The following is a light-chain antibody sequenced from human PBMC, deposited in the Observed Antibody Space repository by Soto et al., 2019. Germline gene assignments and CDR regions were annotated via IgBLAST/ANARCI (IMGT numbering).Light chain of an antibody. CDR2: EVS. Sequence: QSALTQPASVSGSPGQSITISCTGTSSDVGSYNLVSWYQQHPGKAPKLMIYEVSKRPSGVSNRLSGSKSGNTASLTISGLLAEDEADYYCCSYAGSSTSYVFGTGTKLTVL. CDR1: SSDVGSYNL. J-gene: IGLJ1*01. CDR3: CSYAGSSTSYV. V-gene: IGLV2-23*02.